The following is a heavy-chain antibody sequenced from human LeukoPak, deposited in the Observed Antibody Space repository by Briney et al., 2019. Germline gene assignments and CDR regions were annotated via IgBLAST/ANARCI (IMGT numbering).Heavy chain of an antibody. D-gene: IGHD4-17*01. CDR3: ARGNYGDYCFDP. J-gene: IGHJ5*02. CDR1: GYTFTGYY. CDR2: INPSSGGT. V-gene: IGHV1-2*02. Sequence: ASVKVSCKASGYTFTGYYTHWVRQAPGQGLEWMGWINPSSGGTNYAQKFQGRVNMTRDTSISTAYMELSRLRSDDTAVYYCARGNYGDYCFDPWGQGTLVTVSS.